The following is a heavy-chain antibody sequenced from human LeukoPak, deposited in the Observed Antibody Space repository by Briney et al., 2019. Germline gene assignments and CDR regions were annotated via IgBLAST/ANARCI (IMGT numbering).Heavy chain of an antibody. D-gene: IGHD3-10*01. Sequence: GGSLRLSCAASGFSFSTCAMNWVRQAPGKGLEWVSAISGSGSNTYYADSVKGRFTISRDNSKNTLYLQMNSLGAEDTALYYCAKDIRGYNRPFDYWGQGTLVTVSS. CDR2: ISGSGSNT. J-gene: IGHJ4*02. CDR3: AKDIRGYNRPFDY. V-gene: IGHV3-23*01. CDR1: GFSFSTCA.